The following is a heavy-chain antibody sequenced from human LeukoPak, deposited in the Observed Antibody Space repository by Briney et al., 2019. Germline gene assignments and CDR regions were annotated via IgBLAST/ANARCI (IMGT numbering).Heavy chain of an antibody. CDR3: ARRGSGYDLVGYFDY. Sequence: GGSLRLSCAPSVFTFCKFVMHCVRAAPGGGRECGANIKQGGSEKNSVDSVKSRFTISRDNAKNTLYHQMNSLRAEDTAVDNCARRGSGYDLVGYFDYWGQGTLVTVSS. CDR1: VFTFCKFV. V-gene: IGHV3-7*01. J-gene: IGHJ4*02. D-gene: IGHD5-12*01. CDR2: IKQGGSEK.